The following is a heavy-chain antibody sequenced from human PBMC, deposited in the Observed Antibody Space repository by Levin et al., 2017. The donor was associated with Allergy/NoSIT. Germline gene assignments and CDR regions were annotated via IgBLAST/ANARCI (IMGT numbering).Heavy chain of an antibody. D-gene: IGHD6-19*01. J-gene: IGHJ4*02. V-gene: IGHV3-23*01. CDR2: ISGSGDST. Sequence: PGGSLRLSCAVSGFTFSSFAMNWVRQAPGKGLEWVSTISGSGDSTYYADSVKGRFTISRDNSKNTLYLQMNNLRVEDTALYHCAKDKALAGTVDYWGQGTLVTVSS. CDR3: AKDKALAGTVDY. CDR1: GFTFSSFA.